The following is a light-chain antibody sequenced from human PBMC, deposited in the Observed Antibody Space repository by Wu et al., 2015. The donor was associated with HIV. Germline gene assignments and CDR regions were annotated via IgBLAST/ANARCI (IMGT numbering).Light chain of an antibody. J-gene: IGKJ5*01. CDR1: GSDW. Sequence: GSDWLAWYQHKSAKSPKLLIYEAYKRAAGVPDRFSAAGSGTDFSLTITGLDPEDIAFYFCQQYGSTPITFGPGTRL. CDR2: EAY. V-gene: IGKV3-20*01. CDR3: QQYGSTPIT.